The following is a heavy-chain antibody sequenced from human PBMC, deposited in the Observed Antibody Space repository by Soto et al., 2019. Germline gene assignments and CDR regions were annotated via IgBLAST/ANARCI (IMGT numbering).Heavy chain of an antibody. Sequence: EVQLMESGGGLVQPGGSLRLSCAASGFTFSSYAMSWVRQAPGKGLEWVSVITGSGSTTYYADSVKGRFTISRDNSKNTLYMKMKNMKTKDKALYYCAKRGGALGYWGQGTLVTVSS. CDR3: AKRGGALGY. J-gene: IGHJ4*02. D-gene: IGHD3-16*01. V-gene: IGHV3-23*01. CDR2: ITGSGSTT. CDR1: GFTFSSYA.